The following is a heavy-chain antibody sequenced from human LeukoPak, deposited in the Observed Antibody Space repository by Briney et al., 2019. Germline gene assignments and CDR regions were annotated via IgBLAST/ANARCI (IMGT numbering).Heavy chain of an antibody. J-gene: IGHJ4*02. V-gene: IGHV3-48*04. CDR1: GFTFSSNS. CDR2: ISSTGGTI. D-gene: IGHD3-10*01. CDR3: VRANYYGSGPFFGS. Sequence: GGSLRLSCAASGFTFSSNSMNWVRQAPGKGLEWVSYISSTGGTIYYADSMKGRFTISRDNAKNSLYLQMSPLRAEDTAVYYCVRANYYGSGPFFGSWGQGALVTVSS.